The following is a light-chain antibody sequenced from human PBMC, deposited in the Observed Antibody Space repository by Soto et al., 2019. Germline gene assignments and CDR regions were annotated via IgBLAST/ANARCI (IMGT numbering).Light chain of an antibody. CDR1: EGISSY. J-gene: IGKJ3*01. CDR3: QHLNSYPPLFT. V-gene: IGKV1-9*01. Sequence: IQLTQSPSSLAASVGDRVTITCRASEGISSYLAWYQQKSGKAPKLLIYASSTLQAGVPSRFSGSGSGTDFTLTIDTLQPEDYATYYCQHLNSYPPLFTFGPGTKVNI. CDR2: ASS.